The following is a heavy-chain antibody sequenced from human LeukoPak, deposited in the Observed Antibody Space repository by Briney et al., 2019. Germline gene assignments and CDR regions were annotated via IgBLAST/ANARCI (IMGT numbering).Heavy chain of an antibody. CDR2: IWYDGSNK. Sequence: PGGSLRLSCAASGFTFSDYGMHWVCQAPGKGLEWVAVIWYDGSNKYYADSVKGRFTISRDNSRNTLYLQMNSLRAEDTAVYYCARGSGSFSGGFDYWGQGTLVTVSS. CDR3: ARGSGSFSGGFDY. D-gene: IGHD1-26*01. CDR1: GFTFSDYG. J-gene: IGHJ4*02. V-gene: IGHV3-33*01.